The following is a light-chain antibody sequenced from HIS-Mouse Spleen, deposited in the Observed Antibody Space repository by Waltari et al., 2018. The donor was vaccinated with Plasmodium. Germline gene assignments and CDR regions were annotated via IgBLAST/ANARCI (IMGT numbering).Light chain of an antibody. CDR3: SSYAGSNNWV. J-gene: IGLJ3*02. V-gene: IGLV2-8*01. Sequence: QSALTQPPSASGSPGQSVTISCTGTSSDVGGSNYLSWYQQHPGKAHKLMIYEVSKLPSGVPDRFSGSKSGNTASLTVSGLQAEDEADYYCSSYAGSNNWVFGGGTKLTVL. CDR1: SSDVGGSNY. CDR2: EVS.